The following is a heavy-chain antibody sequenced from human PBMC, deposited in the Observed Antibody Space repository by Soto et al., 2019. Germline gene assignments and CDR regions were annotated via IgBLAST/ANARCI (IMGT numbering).Heavy chain of an antibody. Sequence: SETLSLTCAVYGGSFSGYYWSWIRQPPGKGLEWIGEINHSGSTNYNPSLKSRVTISVDTSKNRFSLSLNSVTASDTAVYFCVSQRTTVPTQAYFDYWGPGALVTVSS. CDR2: INHSGST. D-gene: IGHD4-17*01. J-gene: IGHJ4*02. V-gene: IGHV4-34*01. CDR3: VSQRTTVPTQAYFDY. CDR1: GGSFSGYY.